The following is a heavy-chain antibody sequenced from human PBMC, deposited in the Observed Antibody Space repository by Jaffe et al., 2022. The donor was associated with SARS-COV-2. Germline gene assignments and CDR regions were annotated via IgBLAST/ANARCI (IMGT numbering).Heavy chain of an antibody. CDR2: IDPEDGER. CDR3: ATPIVRTPYYAMDV. V-gene: IGHV1-24*01. CDR1: GDTHSDLS. J-gene: IGHJ6*02. D-gene: IGHD3-22*01. Sequence: HVQLAQSGAEVKKPGASVKVSCKVSGDTHSDLSIHWVRQAPGEGLEWMGGIDPEDGERIYAQRFQGRLTMTEDTSTDTAYMELSSLRSEDTAVYYCATPIVRTPYYAMDVWGQGTTVTVSS.